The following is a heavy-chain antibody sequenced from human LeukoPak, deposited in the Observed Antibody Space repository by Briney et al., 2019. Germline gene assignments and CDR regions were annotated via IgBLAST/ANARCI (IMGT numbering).Heavy chain of an antibody. D-gene: IGHD3-22*01. CDR2: INHSGST. V-gene: IGHV4-34*01. CDR3: ARGHLSHDSSGYLDY. J-gene: IGHJ4*02. CDR1: GGSFSGYY. Sequence: PSGTLSLTCAVYGGSFSGYYWSWIRQPPGKGLEWIGEINHSGSTNYNPSLKSRVTISVDTSKNQFSLKLSSVTAADTAVYYCARGHLSHDSSGYLDYWGQGTLVTVSS.